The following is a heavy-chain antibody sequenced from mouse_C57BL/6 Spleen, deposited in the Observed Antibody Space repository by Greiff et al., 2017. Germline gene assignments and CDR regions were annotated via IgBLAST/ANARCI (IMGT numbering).Heavy chain of an antibody. CDR3: ARGGITTVVAPLDY. J-gene: IGHJ4*01. V-gene: IGHV1-22*01. CDR1: GYTFTDYN. D-gene: IGHD1-1*01. Sequence: VQLQQSGPELVKPGASVKMSCKASGYTFTDYNMHWVKQSHGKSLEWIGYINPNNGGTSYNQKFKGKATLTVNKSSSTAYMELRSLTSEDSAVYYCARGGITTVVAPLDYWGQGTSVTVSS. CDR2: INPNNGGT.